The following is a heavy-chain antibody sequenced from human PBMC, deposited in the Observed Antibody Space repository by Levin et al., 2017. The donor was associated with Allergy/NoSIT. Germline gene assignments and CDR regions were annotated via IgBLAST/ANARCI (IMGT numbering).Heavy chain of an antibody. CDR1: GFTYTSYW. J-gene: IGHJ4*02. D-gene: IGHD3-10*01. CDR3: ARTSGESAIDY. Sequence: ASVKVSCEASGFTYTSYWMHWVRQAPGKGLVWVSRINIDGSRITYADSVEGRFTISRDNAQNTLYLQMNSLTAADTAMYYCARTSGESAIDYWGQGTLVTVSS. V-gene: IGHV3-74*03. CDR2: INIDGSRI.